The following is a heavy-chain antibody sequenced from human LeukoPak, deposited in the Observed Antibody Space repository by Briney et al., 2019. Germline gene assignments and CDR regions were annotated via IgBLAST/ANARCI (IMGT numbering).Heavy chain of an antibody. V-gene: IGHV1-69*05. CDR3: ARGISGSGSQRGFDY. D-gene: IGHD3-10*01. CDR1: GGTFSSYA. CDR2: IIPIFGTA. Sequence: SVKVSCKASGGTFSSYAISWVRQAPGQGLEWMGGIIPIFGTANYAQKFQGRVTITTDESTSTAYMELSSLRSEDTAVYYCARGISGSGSQRGFDYWAREPWSPSPQ. J-gene: IGHJ4*02.